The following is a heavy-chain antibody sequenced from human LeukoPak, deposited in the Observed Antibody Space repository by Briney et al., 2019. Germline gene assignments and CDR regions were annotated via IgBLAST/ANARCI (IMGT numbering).Heavy chain of an antibody. J-gene: IGHJ4*02. CDR2: IYYSGST. D-gene: IGHD1-26*01. Sequence: SETLSLTCTVSGGSISTSSYYWGWIRQPPGKGLEWIGSIYYSGSTYYNPSLKSRVTISVDTSKNQFSLKLSSVTAADTAVYYCASKTTKSSGSYYTVDYWGQGTLVTVS. CDR1: GGSISTSSYY. CDR3: ASKTTKSSGSYYTVDY. V-gene: IGHV4-39*01.